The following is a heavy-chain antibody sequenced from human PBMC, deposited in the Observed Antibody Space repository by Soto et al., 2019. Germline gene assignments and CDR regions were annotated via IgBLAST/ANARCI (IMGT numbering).Heavy chain of an antibody. CDR2: ISWNSGSI. CDR3: AKDWGDYVGTDFDY. Sequence: GGSLRLSCAASGFTFDDYAMHWVRQAPGKGLEWVSGISWNSGSIGYADSVKGRFTISRDNAKNSLYLQMNSLRAEDTALYYCAKDWGDYVGTDFDYWGQGTLVTSPQ. V-gene: IGHV3-9*01. D-gene: IGHD4-17*01. J-gene: IGHJ4*02. CDR1: GFTFDDYA.